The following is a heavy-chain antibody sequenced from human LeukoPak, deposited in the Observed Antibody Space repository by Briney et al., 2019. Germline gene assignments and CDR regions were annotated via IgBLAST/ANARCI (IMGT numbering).Heavy chain of an antibody. V-gene: IGHV1-18*04. J-gene: IGHJ4*02. CDR1: GYTFTSYG. CDR3: ARDGVVVTAVPFTRFDY. CDR2: ISAYNGNT. D-gene: IGHD2-21*02. Sequence: GASVKVSCKASGYTFTSYGISWVRQAPGQGLEWMGGISAYNGNTKYAQKLQGRVTMTTDTPTSTAYMELRSLRSDDTAVYYCARDGVVVTAVPFTRFDYWGQGTLVTVSS.